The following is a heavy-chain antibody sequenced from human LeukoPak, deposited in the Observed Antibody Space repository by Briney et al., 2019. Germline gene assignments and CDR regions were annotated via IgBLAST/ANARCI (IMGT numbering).Heavy chain of an antibody. CDR2: MNPNSGGT. Sequence: GASVKVSCKASGYTFTGYYIHWVRQAPGQGLEWMGRMNPNSGGTNYAQKFQGRVTMTRDTSISTAYMELSRLTSDDTAMYYCASLSGRGYWGQGTLVTVSS. CDR1: GYTFTGYY. D-gene: IGHD1-26*01. V-gene: IGHV1-2*06. J-gene: IGHJ4*02. CDR3: ASLSGRGY.